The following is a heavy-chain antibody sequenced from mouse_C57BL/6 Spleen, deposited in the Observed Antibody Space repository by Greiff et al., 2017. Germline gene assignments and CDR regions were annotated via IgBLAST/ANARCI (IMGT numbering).Heavy chain of an antibody. V-gene: IGHV1-26*01. CDR3: ARGLWDAMDY. CDR2: INPNNGGT. Sequence: EVQLQQSGPELVKPGASVKISCKASGYTFTDYYMNWVKQSHGKSLEWIGDINPNNGGTSYNQKFKGKATLTVDKSSSIAYMELRSLTSEDSAVNYCARGLWDAMDYWGQGTSVTVSS. CDR1: GYTFTDYY. D-gene: IGHD1-1*02. J-gene: IGHJ4*01.